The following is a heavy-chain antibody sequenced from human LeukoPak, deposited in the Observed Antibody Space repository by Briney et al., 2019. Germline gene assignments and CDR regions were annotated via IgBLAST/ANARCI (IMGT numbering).Heavy chain of an antibody. CDR1: GGSISSGGYY. CDR3: ARGVTMIEYYFDY. Sequence: SETLSLTCTVSGGSISSGGYYWSWIRQHPGKGLEWIGYIYHSGSTYYNPSLKGRITISVDTSKNQFSLKLNSVTAADTAVYYCARGVTMIEYYFDYWGQGTLVTVSS. J-gene: IGHJ4*02. D-gene: IGHD3-22*01. V-gene: IGHV4-31*03. CDR2: IYHSGST.